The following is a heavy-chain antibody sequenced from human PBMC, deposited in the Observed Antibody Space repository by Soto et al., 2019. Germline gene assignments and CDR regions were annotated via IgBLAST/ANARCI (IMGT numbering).Heavy chain of an antibody. V-gene: IGHV4-34*01. Sequence: PSETLSLTCAGYGGSFIDYYWSWIRQPPGKGLEWIGEINHSGSTKYNPPLKSRVTIPVDTSKNQFSLKLSSVTAADTAVYYCATQGLLRHLFDYWGLGNPVTVS. CDR3: ATQGLLRHLFDY. CDR1: GGSFIDYY. CDR2: INHSGST. J-gene: IGHJ4*02. D-gene: IGHD4-17*01.